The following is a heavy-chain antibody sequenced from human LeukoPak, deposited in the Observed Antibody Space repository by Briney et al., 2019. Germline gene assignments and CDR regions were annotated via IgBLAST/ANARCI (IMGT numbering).Heavy chain of an antibody. CDR1: GGSINSYY. D-gene: IGHD5-24*01. Sequence: ASETLSLTCTVPGGSINSYYWSWIRQPPGKGLEWIGYIYYAGSTNYNPSLKSRITISVDTSKNQFSLKLTSITAADTAVYYCARVRGGTYNHYFDYWGQGTLVTVSS. V-gene: IGHV4-59*01. CDR2: IYYAGST. J-gene: IGHJ4*02. CDR3: ARVRGGTYNHYFDY.